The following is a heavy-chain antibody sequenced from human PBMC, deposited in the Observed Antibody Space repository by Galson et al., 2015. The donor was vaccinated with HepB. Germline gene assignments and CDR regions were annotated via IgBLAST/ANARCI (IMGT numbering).Heavy chain of an antibody. CDR2: IYSDGNT. J-gene: IGHJ6*02. CDR3: ARAGSTNYYGMDV. V-gene: IGHV3-53*01. D-gene: IGHD2-2*01. Sequence: SLRLSCAASGFTVSSNYMSWVRQAPGKGLEWVSIIYSDGNTYYADSVKSRFTIFRDSSKNTLYLQMNSLRAEDTAVYYCARAGSTNYYGMDVWGQGTTVTVSS. CDR1: GFTVSSNY.